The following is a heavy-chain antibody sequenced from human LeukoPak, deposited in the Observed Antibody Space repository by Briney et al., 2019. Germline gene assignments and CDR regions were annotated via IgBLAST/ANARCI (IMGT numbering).Heavy chain of an antibody. V-gene: IGHV1-18*01. CDR2: ISAYNGNT. CDR1: GYTFTSYG. Sequence: GASVKVSCKASGYTFTSYGISWVRQAPGQGLEWMGWISAYNGNTNYAQKLQGRVTMTTDTSTSTAYMELRSLRSDDTAVYYCARDVPIVVVPAAMAYYCYYYMDVWGKGTTVTVSS. J-gene: IGHJ6*03. D-gene: IGHD2-2*01. CDR3: ARDVPIVVVPAAMAYYCYYYMDV.